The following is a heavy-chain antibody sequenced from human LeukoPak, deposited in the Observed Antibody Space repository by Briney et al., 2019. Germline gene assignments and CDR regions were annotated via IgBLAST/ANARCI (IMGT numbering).Heavy chain of an antibody. J-gene: IGHJ6*03. Sequence: SETLSLTCTVSGGSISSYYWSWIRQPAGKGLEWIGRIYTSGSTSYNPSLKSRVTMSVDTSKNQFSLKLSSVTAADTAVYYCARLFGVVIIGYYYYMDVWGKGTTVTVSS. CDR1: GGSISSYY. CDR3: ARLFGVVIIGYYYYMDV. D-gene: IGHD3-3*01. V-gene: IGHV4-4*07. CDR2: IYTSGST.